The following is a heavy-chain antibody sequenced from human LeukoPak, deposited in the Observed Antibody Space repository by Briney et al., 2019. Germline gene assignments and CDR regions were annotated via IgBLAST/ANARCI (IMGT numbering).Heavy chain of an antibody. CDR3: ARQISNCFYY. V-gene: IGHV1-69*05. Sequence: ASVKVSCKASGGTFSSYAISWVRQAPGQGLEWMGGIIPIFGTANYAQKFQGRVTMTRDTSITTAYMELSGLGSDDTAVYYCARQISNCFYYWGQGTLVTVSS. CDR1: GGTFSSYA. CDR2: IIPIFGTA. D-gene: IGHD6-13*01. J-gene: IGHJ4*02.